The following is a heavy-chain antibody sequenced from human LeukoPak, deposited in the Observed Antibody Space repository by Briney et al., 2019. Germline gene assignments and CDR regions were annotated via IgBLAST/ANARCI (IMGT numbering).Heavy chain of an antibody. CDR1: GFTFSDYY. CDR3: ARCLTMVRRVIGY. D-gene: IGHD3-10*01. V-gene: IGHV3-11*04. J-gene: IGHJ4*02. CDR2: ISSSGGTI. Sequence: GGSLRLSCAASGFTFSDYYMSWIRQAPGKGLEWVSYISSSGGTIYYADSVKGRFTISRDNAKNSLYLQMNSLRAEETAVYYCARCLTMVRRVIGYWGQGTLVTVSS.